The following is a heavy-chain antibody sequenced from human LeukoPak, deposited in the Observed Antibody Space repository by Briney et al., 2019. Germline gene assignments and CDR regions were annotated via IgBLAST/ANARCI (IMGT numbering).Heavy chain of an antibody. CDR2: ISHDGINK. D-gene: IGHD2-15*01. CDR3: ARVGGYCSGGSCYNIGMDV. V-gene: IGHV3-30*09. J-gene: IGHJ6*02. Sequence: GGSLRLSCAASGFTFSNYSMHWVRQAPGKGLEWVAVISHDGINKYYADSVKGRFAISRDSSKKTLYVQMNSLRAEDTALYFCARVGGYCSGGSCYNIGMDVWGQGTTVTVSS. CDR1: GFTFSNYS.